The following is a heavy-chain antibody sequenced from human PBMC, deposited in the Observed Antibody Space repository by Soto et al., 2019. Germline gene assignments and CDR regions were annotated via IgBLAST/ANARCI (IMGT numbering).Heavy chain of an antibody. CDR3: ARVLAENDYGDYYSSWYYYGMDV. Sequence: GGSLRLSCAASGFTFSSYAMHWVRQAPGKGLEWVAVISYDGSNKYYVDSVKGRFTIPRDNSKNTMYLQMNSLRAEDTAVYDCARVLAENDYGDYYSSWYYYGMDVWGQGTTVTVSS. J-gene: IGHJ6*02. CDR2: ISYDGSNK. D-gene: IGHD4-17*01. V-gene: IGHV3-30-3*01. CDR1: GFTFSSYA.